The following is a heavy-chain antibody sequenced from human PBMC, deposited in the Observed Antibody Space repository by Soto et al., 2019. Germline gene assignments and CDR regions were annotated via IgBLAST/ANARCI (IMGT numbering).Heavy chain of an antibody. Sequence: VASVKVSCKASGYTFTSYYMHWVRQAPGQGLEWMGIINPSGGSTSYAQKFQGRVTMTRDTSTSTVYMELSSLRSEDTAVYYCARTAKIVVVFSSFDYWGQGTLVTVSS. CDR2: INPSGGST. CDR1: GYTFTSYY. J-gene: IGHJ4*02. D-gene: IGHD3-22*01. V-gene: IGHV1-46*01. CDR3: ARTAKIVVVFSSFDY.